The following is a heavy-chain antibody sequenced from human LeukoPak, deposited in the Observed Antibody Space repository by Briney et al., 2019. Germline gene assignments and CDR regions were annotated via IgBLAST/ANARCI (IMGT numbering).Heavy chain of an antibody. Sequence: SETLSLTCSVSGGSISSYYWSWIRQPPGKGLECIGYIYYRGTTNYNPSLKSRATISLDTSNSQFSLKLSSVTAADTAVYYCTRFDTVGYCYGFDLWGQGTMVTVSS. V-gene: IGHV4-59*01. J-gene: IGHJ3*01. D-gene: IGHD2-21*01. CDR3: TRFDTVGYCYGFDL. CDR2: IYYRGTT. CDR1: GGSISSYY.